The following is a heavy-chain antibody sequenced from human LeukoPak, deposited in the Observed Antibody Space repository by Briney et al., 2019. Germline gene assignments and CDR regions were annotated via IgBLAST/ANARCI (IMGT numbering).Heavy chain of an antibody. CDR1: GGSISSGGYY. D-gene: IGHD3-22*01. CDR2: SGST. J-gene: IGHJ1*01. V-gene: IGHV4-39*07. CDR3: ASPRGDDSGGYYTWYFHH. Sequence: SETLSLTCTVSGGSISSGGYYWGWIRQPPGKGLEWIGSGSTYYNPSLKSRVTISVDTSKNQFSLKLSSVTAADTAVYFCASPRGDDSGGYYTWYFHHWGQGILVTVSS.